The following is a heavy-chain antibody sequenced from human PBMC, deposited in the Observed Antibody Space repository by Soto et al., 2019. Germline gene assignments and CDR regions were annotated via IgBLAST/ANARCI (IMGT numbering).Heavy chain of an antibody. CDR3: AKDYYDSSGYWSPFFDY. CDR2: ISGSGGST. V-gene: IGHV3-23*01. J-gene: IGHJ4*02. D-gene: IGHD3-22*01. CDR1: GFTFSSYA. Sequence: GGSLRLSCAASGFTFSSYALSWVRQAPGKGLEWVSAISGSGGSTYYADSVKGRFTISRDNSKNTLYLQMNSLRAEDTAVYYCAKDYYDSSGYWSPFFDYWGQGTLVTVSS.